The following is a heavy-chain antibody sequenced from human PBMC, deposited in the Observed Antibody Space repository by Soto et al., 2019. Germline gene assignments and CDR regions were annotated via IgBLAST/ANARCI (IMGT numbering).Heavy chain of an antibody. CDR1: GYTFTSYG. CDR3: ARDRRGSSRSGFDY. Sequence: ASVKISCKASGYTFTSYGISWVRQAPGQGLEWTGWISAYNGNTNYAQKLQGRVTMTTDTSTSTVYMELRSLRSDDTAVYYCARDRRGSSRSGFDYWGQGTLVTVSS. V-gene: IGHV1-18*04. J-gene: IGHJ4*02. D-gene: IGHD6-6*01. CDR2: ISAYNGNT.